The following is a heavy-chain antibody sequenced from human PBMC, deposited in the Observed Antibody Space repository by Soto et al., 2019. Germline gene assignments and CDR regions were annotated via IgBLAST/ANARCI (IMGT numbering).Heavy chain of an antibody. CDR3: TRRGCRIRGVTTMEV. J-gene: IGHJ6*02. CDR2: IYSSGST. D-gene: IGHD3-10*01. CDR1: GGSIGGSNYF. V-gene: IGHV4-39*01. Sequence: SETLSLTXTLSGGSIGGSNYFWGWIRQSPGTRLEWLGTIYSSGSTYYNPSLKSRITMSLDTSKNQLSLNLGSVTAPDTAVYYCTRRGCRIRGVTTMEVWGPGTTVTVSS.